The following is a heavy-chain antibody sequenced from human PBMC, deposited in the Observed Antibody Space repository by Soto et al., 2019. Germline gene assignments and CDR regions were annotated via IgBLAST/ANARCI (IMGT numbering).Heavy chain of an antibody. V-gene: IGHV4-4*02. J-gene: IGHJ3*02. Sequence: QVQLQESGPGLVKPSGTLSLTCAVSSGSISSSNWWSWVRQPPGKGLEWIGEIYHSGSTNYNPSLKSRVTKSVDKSKNQFSLKLSSVTAADTAVYYCARGSRLRKLLPSAFDIWGQGTMVTVSS. CDR3: ARGSRLRKLLPSAFDI. CDR1: SGSISSSNW. D-gene: IGHD4-17*01. CDR2: IYHSGST.